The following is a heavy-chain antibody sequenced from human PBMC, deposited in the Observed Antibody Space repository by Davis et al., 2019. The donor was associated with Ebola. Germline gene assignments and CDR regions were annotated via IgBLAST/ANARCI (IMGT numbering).Heavy chain of an antibody. D-gene: IGHD3/OR15-3a*01. CDR1: GGSFSGYY. CDR2: INHSGST. Sequence: SETLSLTCAVYGGSFSGYYWSWIRQPPGKGLEWIGEINHSGSTNYNPSLKSRVTISVDTSKNQFSLKLSSVTAADTAVYYCARDRGGDWYYYYGMDVWGQGTTVTVSS. J-gene: IGHJ6*02. CDR3: ARDRGGDWYYYYGMDV. V-gene: IGHV4-34*01.